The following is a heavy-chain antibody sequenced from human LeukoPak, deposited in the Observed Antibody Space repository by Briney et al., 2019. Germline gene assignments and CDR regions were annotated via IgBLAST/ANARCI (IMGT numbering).Heavy chain of an antibody. CDR3: AKTRHSDESGWYFFDD. D-gene: IGHD6-19*01. CDR2: ISGSRGHT. CDR1: GFTFSSYA. V-gene: IGHV3-23*01. J-gene: IGHJ4*02. Sequence: GGSLRLSCAASGFTFSSYAMSWVRQAPGKGLEWVSAISGSRGHTYYADSVRGRFTTSRDNSKNTVSLQMNSLRADDTAIYYCAKTRHSDESGWYFFDDWGQGVQVTVSS.